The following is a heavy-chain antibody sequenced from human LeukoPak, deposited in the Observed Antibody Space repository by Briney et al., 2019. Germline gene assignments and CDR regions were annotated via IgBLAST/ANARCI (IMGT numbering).Heavy chain of an antibody. CDR3: ARDDADLGSSWYGSAF. V-gene: IGHV3-7*03. J-gene: IGHJ4*02. CDR2: IKQDGSEK. Sequence: PGGSLRLSCAASGFTFSSYAMHWVRQAPGKGLEWLANIKQDGSEKYYVDSVKGRFTISRDNAKNSLFLQMNSLRAEDTAVYYCARDDADLGSSWYGSAFWGQGTLVTVSS. D-gene: IGHD6-13*01. CDR1: GFTFSSYA.